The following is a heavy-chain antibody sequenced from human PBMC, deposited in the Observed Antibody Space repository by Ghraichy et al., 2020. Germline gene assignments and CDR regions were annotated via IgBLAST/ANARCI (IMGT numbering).Heavy chain of an antibody. V-gene: IGHV1-18*04. CDR3: ARTTAHPNPYYFDY. CDR2: ISGHDGNT. D-gene: IGHD1-14*01. J-gene: IGHJ4*02. Sequence: ASVKVSCKASGYNFVSYGVSWVRQAPGRGLEWMGWISGHDGNTNHAQNLQGRVTMTTDTSTSTAYMELRSLRSDDTAVYFCARTTAHPNPYYFDYWGQGTLVTVSS. CDR1: GYNFVSYG.